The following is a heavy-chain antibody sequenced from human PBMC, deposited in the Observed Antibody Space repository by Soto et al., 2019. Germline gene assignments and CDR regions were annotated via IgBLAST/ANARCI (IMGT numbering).Heavy chain of an antibody. J-gene: IGHJ4*02. V-gene: IGHV1-3*01. CDR2: INAGNGNT. Sequence: ASVKVSCKASGNTVPNYAIHWVRQAPGQRLEWMGWINAGNGNTKYSQKFQGRVTSTRDTSASTAYMELSSLRSEDTAVYYCARGLTIVADYWGQGTLVTVSS. CDR1: GNTVPNYA. D-gene: IGHD3-22*01. CDR3: ARGLTIVADY.